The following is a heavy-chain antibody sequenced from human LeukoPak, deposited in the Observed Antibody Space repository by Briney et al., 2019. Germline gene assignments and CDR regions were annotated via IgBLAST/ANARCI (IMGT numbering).Heavy chain of an antibody. Sequence: ASVKVSCKASGYTFTSYGISWVRQAPGQGLEWMGWISAYNGNTNYAQKLQGRVTMTTDTSTSTAYMELRSLRSDDTAVYYCARDRYGSGSLYNWFDPWGQGTLVTVSS. CDR2: ISAYNGNT. CDR1: GYTFTSYG. V-gene: IGHV1-18*01. D-gene: IGHD3-10*01. J-gene: IGHJ5*02. CDR3: ARDRYGSGSLYNWFDP.